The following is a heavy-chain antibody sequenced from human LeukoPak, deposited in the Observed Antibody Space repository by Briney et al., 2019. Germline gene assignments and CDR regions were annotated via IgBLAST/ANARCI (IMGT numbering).Heavy chain of an antibody. J-gene: IGHJ3*02. CDR2: IKQDGSEK. CDR1: GFTFSSYW. CDR3: ASRSGCYSHAFDI. V-gene: IGHV3-7*01. Sequence: GGSLRLSCAASGFTFSSYWMSWVRQAPGKGLEWVANIKQDGSEKYYVDSVKGRFTISRDNAKNSLYLQMNSLRAEDTAVYYCASRSGCYSHAFDIWGQGTMVTVSS. D-gene: IGHD1-26*01.